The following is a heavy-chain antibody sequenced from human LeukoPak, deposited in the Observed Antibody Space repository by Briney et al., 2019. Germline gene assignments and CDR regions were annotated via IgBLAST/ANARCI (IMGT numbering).Heavy chain of an antibody. CDR3: ARGDLKYYYDSSGYQSGY. J-gene: IGHJ4*02. D-gene: IGHD3-22*01. Sequence: GGSLRLSCAASGFTFSSYWMHWVRQAPGNGLVWVSRIDSDGSSTSYADSVKGRFTISRDNAKNTLYLQMNSLRAEDTAVYYCARGDLKYYYDSSGYQSGYWGQGTLVTVSS. CDR1: GFTFSSYW. V-gene: IGHV3-74*01. CDR2: IDSDGSST.